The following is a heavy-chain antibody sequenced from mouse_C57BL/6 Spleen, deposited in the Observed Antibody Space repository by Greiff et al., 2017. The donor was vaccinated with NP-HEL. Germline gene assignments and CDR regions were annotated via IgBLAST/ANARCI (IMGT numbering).Heavy chain of an antibody. CDR3: ASHYGSSDY. J-gene: IGHJ2*01. Sequence: VQLQQPGAELVKPGASVKLSCKASGYTFTSYWMQWVKQRPGQGLEWIGEIDPSDSYTNYNQKFKGKATLTVDTSSSTAYMQLSSLTSEDSAVYYCASHYGSSDYWGQGTTLTVSS. V-gene: IGHV1-50*01. D-gene: IGHD1-1*01. CDR1: GYTFTSYW. CDR2: IDPSDSYT.